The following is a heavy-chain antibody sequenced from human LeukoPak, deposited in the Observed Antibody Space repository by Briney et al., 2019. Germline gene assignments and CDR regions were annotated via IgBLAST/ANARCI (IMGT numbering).Heavy chain of an antibody. Sequence: ASVQASCKASGYTFTGYYMHWVRQAPGQGLEWMGRINPNSGGTNYAQKFQGRVTMTRDTSISTAYMELSRLRSDDTAVYYCARDSSWAPQNDYWGQGTLVTVSS. CDR2: INPNSGGT. CDR1: GYTFTGYY. CDR3: ARDSSWAPQNDY. D-gene: IGHD6-13*01. V-gene: IGHV1-2*06. J-gene: IGHJ4*02.